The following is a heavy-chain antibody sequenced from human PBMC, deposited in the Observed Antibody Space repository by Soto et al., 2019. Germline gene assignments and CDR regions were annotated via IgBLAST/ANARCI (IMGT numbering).Heavy chain of an antibody. V-gene: IGHV3-30*18. D-gene: IGHD4-17*01. Sequence: QVQLVESGGGVVQPGRSLRLSCAAAGFTFSSYGMHWVRQAPGTGLEWVAVMSYDGSKYYAETVKGRFTISRDNSKNKLYLQINCLRPEDTAVYYCAKDFTPWFGDYFYYYYGIDVWGQGTTVTVSS. J-gene: IGHJ6*02. CDR3: AKDFTPWFGDYFYYYYGIDV. CDR1: GFTFSSYG. CDR2: MSYDGSK.